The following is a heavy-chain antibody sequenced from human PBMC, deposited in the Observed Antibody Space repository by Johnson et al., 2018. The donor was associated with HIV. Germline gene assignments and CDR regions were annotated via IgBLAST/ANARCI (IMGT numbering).Heavy chain of an antibody. CDR1: GFTFDDYG. D-gene: IGHD4-17*01. CDR3: VRGGDYGDWSGAFEI. V-gene: IGHV3-20*04. CDR2: INRNGGRT. J-gene: IGHJ3*02. Sequence: VQLVESGGGVVRPGGSLRLSCAASGFTFDDYGMSWVRQAPGKGLEWVSGINRNGGRTGYADSVKGRFTISRDNTKNSLFLQMSRLRVEDTALYYCVRGGDYGDWSGAFEIWGQGTMVTVSS.